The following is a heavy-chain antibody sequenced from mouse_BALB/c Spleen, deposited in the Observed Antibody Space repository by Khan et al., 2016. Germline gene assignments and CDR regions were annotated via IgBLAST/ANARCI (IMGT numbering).Heavy chain of an antibody. D-gene: IGHD2-14*01. J-gene: IGHJ3*01. CDR3: ARGTPFAS. Sequence: QVQLQQPGAELVRPGSSVKISCKASGYAFSGYWMNWVKQRPGQGLEWIGQIYPGDGDTNYNGKFKGKATLTADKSSSTAYMQLSSLTSEDAAFYFCARGTPFASWGQGTLVTVSA. CDR2: IYPGDGDT. CDR1: GYAFSGYW. V-gene: IGHV1-80*01.